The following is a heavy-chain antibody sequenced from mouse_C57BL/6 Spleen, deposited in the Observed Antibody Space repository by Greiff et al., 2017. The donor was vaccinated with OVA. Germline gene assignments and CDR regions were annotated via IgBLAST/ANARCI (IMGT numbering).Heavy chain of an antibody. Sequence: EVHLVESGPGLAKPSQTLSLTCSVTGYSITSDYWNWIRKFPGNKLEYMGYISYSGSTYYNPSLKSRISITRDTSKNQYYLQLNSVTTEDTATYYCARSPLYDGYYYYAMDYWGQGTSVTVSS. CDR1: GYSITSDY. CDR2: ISYSGST. J-gene: IGHJ4*01. CDR3: ARSPLYDGYYYYAMDY. D-gene: IGHD2-3*01. V-gene: IGHV3-8*01.